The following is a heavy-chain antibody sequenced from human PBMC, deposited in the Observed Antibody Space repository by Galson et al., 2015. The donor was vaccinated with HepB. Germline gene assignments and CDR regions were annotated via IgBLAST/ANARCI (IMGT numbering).Heavy chain of an antibody. CDR2: ISGSGGST. CDR1: GFTFSSYA. D-gene: IGHD3-3*01. V-gene: IGHV3-23*01. CDR3: AKDRGRAAAGTYYDFWSGYYEFDY. J-gene: IGHJ4*02. Sequence: SLRLSCAASGFTFSSYAMSWVRQAPGKGLEWVSAISGSGGSTYYADSVKGRFTISRDNSKNTLYLQMNSLRAEDTAVYYCAKDRGRAAAGTYYDFWSGYYEFDYWGQGTLVTVSS.